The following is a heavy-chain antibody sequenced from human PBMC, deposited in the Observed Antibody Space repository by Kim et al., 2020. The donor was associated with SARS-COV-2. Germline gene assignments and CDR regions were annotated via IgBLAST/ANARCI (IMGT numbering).Heavy chain of an antibody. J-gene: IGHJ6*02. CDR3: ARTVFNLKLGVV. Sequence: SETLSLTCAVSGDSISSGNWWSWFRQPPGKGLEWFGVISHSGRTNYNPSLKSRVTISVDNSENQLSLLLMSLTAADTAVYFCARTVFNLKLGVVWV. CDR2: ISHSGRT. CDR1: GDSISSGNW. D-gene: IGHD1-20*01. V-gene: IGHV4-4*02.